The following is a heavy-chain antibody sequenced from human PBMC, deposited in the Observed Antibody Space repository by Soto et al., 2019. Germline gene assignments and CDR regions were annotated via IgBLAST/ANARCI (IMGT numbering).Heavy chain of an antibody. Sequence: QVQLVQSGAEVRKPGSSVQVSCKASGGTFYTYTFSWVRQAPGQGLEWMGSITPIYPTTNYAEKFQGRLTVNADGSTSTAYMELSSLTPDDTAVYYCARIPRYSFPTSDDLDSWGQGTLVTVSS. CDR3: ARIPRYSFPTSDDLDS. CDR2: ITPIYPTT. V-gene: IGHV1-69*15. D-gene: IGHD5-18*01. J-gene: IGHJ4*02. CDR1: GGTFYTYT.